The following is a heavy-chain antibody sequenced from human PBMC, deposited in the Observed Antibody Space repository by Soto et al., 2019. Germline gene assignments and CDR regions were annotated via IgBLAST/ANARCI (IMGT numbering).Heavy chain of an antibody. CDR2: IIPMFGPA. V-gene: IGHV1-69*13. Sequence: SVKVSCKASGGTFRSYAISWVRQAPGQGLEWMGGIIPMFGPAKYAQKFQARVTITADESTRTAYMELSSLRSEDTAVYYCTRAVVVSAAVYYYHGMDVWGQGTTVTVSS. CDR1: GGTFRSYA. D-gene: IGHD2-21*02. J-gene: IGHJ6*02. CDR3: TRAVVVSAAVYYYHGMDV.